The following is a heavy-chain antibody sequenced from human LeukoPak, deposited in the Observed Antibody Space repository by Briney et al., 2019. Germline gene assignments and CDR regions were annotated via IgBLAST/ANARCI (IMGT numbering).Heavy chain of an antibody. CDR3: ANGGVNSGWYPIDAFDI. CDR1: GGSFSGYY. CDR2: INHSGST. J-gene: IGHJ3*02. D-gene: IGHD6-19*01. Sequence: SETLSLTCAVYGGSFSGYYWSWIRQPPGKGLEWIGEINHSGSTNYNPSLKSRVTISVDTSKNQFSLKLSSVTAADTAVYYCANGGVNSGWYPIDAFDIWGQGTMVTVSS. V-gene: IGHV4-34*01.